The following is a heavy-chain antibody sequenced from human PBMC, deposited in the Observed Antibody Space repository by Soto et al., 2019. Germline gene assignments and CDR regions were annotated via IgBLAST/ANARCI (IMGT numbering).Heavy chain of an antibody. CDR2: INPNSGGT. Sequence: ASVKVSCKASGYTFTGHYMHWVRQAPGQGLEWMGWINPNSGGTNYAQKIQGWVTMTRDTSISTAYMELSRLRSDDTAVYYCAREGGTFVRPRYFDLWGRGTLVTVSS. J-gene: IGHJ2*01. CDR1: GYTFTGHY. CDR3: AREGGTFVRPRYFDL. D-gene: IGHD1-7*01. V-gene: IGHV1-2*04.